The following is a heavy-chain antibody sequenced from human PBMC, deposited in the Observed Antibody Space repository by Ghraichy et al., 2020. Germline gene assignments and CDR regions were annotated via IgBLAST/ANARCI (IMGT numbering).Heavy chain of an antibody. CDR3: ARGGVRWNAASDY. V-gene: IGHV4-34*01. Sequence: SQTLSLTCAVYGGSFSGYYWSWIRQPPGKGLEWIGEINHSGSTNYNPSLKSRVTISVDTSKNQFSLKLSSVTAADTAVYYCARGGVRWNAASDYWGQGTLVTVSS. CDR2: INHSGST. CDR1: GGSFSGYY. D-gene: IGHD1-1*01. J-gene: IGHJ4*02.